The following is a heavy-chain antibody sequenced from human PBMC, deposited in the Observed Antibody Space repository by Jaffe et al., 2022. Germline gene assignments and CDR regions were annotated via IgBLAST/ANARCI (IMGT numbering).Heavy chain of an antibody. CDR3: AKIRLDGDSSGWTLFFDY. CDR1: GFTFSNYA. J-gene: IGHJ4*02. V-gene: IGHV3-23*01. D-gene: IGHD6-19*01. CDR2: ISGSGDST. Sequence: EVQLLESGGGLVQPGGSLRLSCAASGFTFSNYAMSWVRQGPGKGLEWVSAISGSGDSTYYADSVKGRFTISRDNSKNTLYLQMNSLSAEDTAIYYCAKIRLDGDSSGWTLFFDYWGQGTLVTVSS.